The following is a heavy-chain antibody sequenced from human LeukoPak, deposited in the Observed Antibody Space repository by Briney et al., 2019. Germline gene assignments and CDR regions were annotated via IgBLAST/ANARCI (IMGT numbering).Heavy chain of an antibody. CDR1: GFTFSSYS. D-gene: IGHD6-13*01. Sequence: PGGSLRLSCAASGFTFSSYSMNWVRQAPGKGLEWVSSISSCSSYIYYADSVKGRFTISRDNAKNSLYLQMNSLRAEDTAVYYCARDSQQLVDYWGQGTLVTVSS. CDR2: ISSCSSYI. V-gene: IGHV3-21*01. J-gene: IGHJ4*02. CDR3: ARDSQQLVDY.